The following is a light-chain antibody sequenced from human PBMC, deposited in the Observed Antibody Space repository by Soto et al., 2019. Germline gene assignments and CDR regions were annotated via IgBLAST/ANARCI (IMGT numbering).Light chain of an antibody. Sequence: DIQMTQSPSTLSSSVGDRVTITCRASQSISSWLAWFQQKPGKPPKLLLHAASSWESGIPSRFTGSASGTDFILTSNSLQPDDFGSYFCQHYKSLYTVGQGTKLDI. CDR2: AAS. J-gene: IGKJ2*01. CDR1: QSISSW. V-gene: IGKV1-5*01. CDR3: QHYKSLYT.